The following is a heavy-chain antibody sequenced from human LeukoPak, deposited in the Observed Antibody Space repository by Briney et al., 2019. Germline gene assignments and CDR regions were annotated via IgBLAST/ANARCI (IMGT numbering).Heavy chain of an antibody. CDR2: ISYDGSNK. CDR1: GFTFSNFA. V-gene: IGHV3-30*04. Sequence: GGSLRLSCAASGFTFSNFAIHWVRQAPGKGLEWVAVISYDGSNKYYADSVKGRFTISRDNSKNTLYLQMNSLRVEDTAVYYCARDLAEYGSSWYCGYWGQGTLVTVSS. CDR3: ARDLAEYGSSWYCGY. D-gene: IGHD6-13*01. J-gene: IGHJ4*02.